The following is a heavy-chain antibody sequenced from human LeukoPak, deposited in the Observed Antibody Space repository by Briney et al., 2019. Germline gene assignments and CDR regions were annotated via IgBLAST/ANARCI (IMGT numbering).Heavy chain of an antibody. Sequence: GGSLRLSCAVSGFSVSGYWMTWVRQAPGKGLEWVANIKQDGSEKNYVDSVKGRFTISRDNAENSLFLQMNSLRVEDAAVYYCAREWQGGIAAAGTRIEGDYWGQGTLVAVSS. CDR3: AREWQGGIAAAGTRIEGDY. CDR2: IKQDGSEK. V-gene: IGHV3-7*01. D-gene: IGHD6-13*01. J-gene: IGHJ4*02. CDR1: GFSVSGYW.